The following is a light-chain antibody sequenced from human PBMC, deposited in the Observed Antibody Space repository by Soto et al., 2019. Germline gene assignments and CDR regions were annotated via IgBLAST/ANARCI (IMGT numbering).Light chain of an antibody. J-gene: IGKJ5*01. CDR1: QSVSSTY. CDR3: QQFNNWPPIT. V-gene: IGKV3-15*01. CDR2: GAS. Sequence: EIVLTQSPGTLSLSPGERATLSCGASQSVSSTYLIWYQQKPGQAPRLLIYGASTRATDIPARFSGSGSGTEFTLTISSLQSEDFAVYYCQQFNNWPPITFGQGTRLEIK.